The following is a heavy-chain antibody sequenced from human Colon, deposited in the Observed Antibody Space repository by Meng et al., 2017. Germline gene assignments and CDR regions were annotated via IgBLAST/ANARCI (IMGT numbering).Heavy chain of an antibody. CDR3: ARDEVWRGYYDSSGYSYFDN. D-gene: IGHD3-22*01. V-gene: IGHV4-38-2*02. CDR2: IYHSGST. J-gene: IGHJ4*02. Sequence: SETLSLTCTVSGYSISSGYYWGWIRQPPGKGLEWIGSIYHSGSTYYNPSLKSRVTISVDTSKNQFSLKLSSVTAADTAVYYCARDEVWRGYYDSSGYSYFDNWGQGTLVTVSS. CDR1: GYSISSGYY.